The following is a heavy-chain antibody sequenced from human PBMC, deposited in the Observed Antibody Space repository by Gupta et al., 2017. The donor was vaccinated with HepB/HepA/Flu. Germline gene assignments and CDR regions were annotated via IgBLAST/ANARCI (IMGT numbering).Heavy chain of an antibody. CDR2: IYYSGST. V-gene: IGHV4-39*01. Sequence: QLQLQESGPGLVKPSETLSFTCTVSGGSISSSSYYWGWIRQPPGKGLEWIGSIYYSGSTYYNPALKSRVTISVDTSKNQFSLKLRSVTAADTAVYYCARRSGAVTYWFDPWGQGTLVTVSS. D-gene: IGHD2-15*01. CDR1: GGSISSSSYY. J-gene: IGHJ5*02. CDR3: ARRSGAVTYWFDP.